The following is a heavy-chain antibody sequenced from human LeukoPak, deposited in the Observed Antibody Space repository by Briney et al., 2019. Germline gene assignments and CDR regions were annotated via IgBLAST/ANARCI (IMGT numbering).Heavy chain of an antibody. D-gene: IGHD1-7*01. V-gene: IGHV4-59*08. CDR2: IYYSGST. CDR1: GGSISSYY. J-gene: IGHJ6*02. CDR3: ARSYAGTNYYYYYGMDV. Sequence: PSGTLSLTCTVSGGSISSYYWSWIRQPPGKGLEWIGYIYYSGSTNYNPSLKSRVTISVDTSKNQFSLKLSSVTAADTAVYYCARSYAGTNYYYYYGMDVWGQGTTVTVSS.